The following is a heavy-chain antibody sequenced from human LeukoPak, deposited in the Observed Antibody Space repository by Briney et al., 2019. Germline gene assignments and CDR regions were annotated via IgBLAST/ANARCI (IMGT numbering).Heavy chain of an antibody. J-gene: IGHJ3*02. Sequence: GESLKISFKGSGYSFTNYWIGWVRQMPGKGLEWMGIIYPGDSNTKYSPSFQGQVTISADKSINTAYLQWSSLKASDTAMYYCARRGYYSYDAFDIWGQGTMVTVSS. CDR1: GYSFTNYW. V-gene: IGHV5-51*01. CDR3: ARRGYYSYDAFDI. D-gene: IGHD3-22*01. CDR2: IYPGDSNT.